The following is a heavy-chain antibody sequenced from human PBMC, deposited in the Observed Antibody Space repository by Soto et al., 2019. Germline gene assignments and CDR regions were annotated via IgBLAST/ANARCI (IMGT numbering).Heavy chain of an antibody. Sequence: QITLKESGPTLVKPTPTLTLTCTFSGFSLSTSGVGVGWIRQPPAKALKWLALIYWDDDKRYSPSLKSRLTITKDTSKNPVVLTMTNMDPVDTATYYSAHVYGGYDDFDYWGQGTLVTVSS. CDR3: AHVYGGYDDFDY. CDR1: GFSLSTSGVG. V-gene: IGHV2-5*02. CDR2: IYWDDDK. J-gene: IGHJ4*02. D-gene: IGHD5-12*01.